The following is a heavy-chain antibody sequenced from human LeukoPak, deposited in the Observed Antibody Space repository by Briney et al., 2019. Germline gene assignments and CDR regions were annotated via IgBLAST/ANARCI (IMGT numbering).Heavy chain of an antibody. D-gene: IGHD1-26*01. Sequence: SSVKVSCKASGGTFSSYAISWVRQAPGQGLEWMGGITPIFGTANYAQKFQGRVTITTDESTSTAYMELSSLRSEDTAVYYCARDTGELNIFDYWGQGTLVTVSS. J-gene: IGHJ4*02. CDR3: ARDTGELNIFDY. V-gene: IGHV1-69*05. CDR2: ITPIFGTA. CDR1: GGTFSSYA.